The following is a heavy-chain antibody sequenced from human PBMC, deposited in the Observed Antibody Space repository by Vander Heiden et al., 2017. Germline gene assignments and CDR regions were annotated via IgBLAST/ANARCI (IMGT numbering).Heavy chain of an antibody. D-gene: IGHD3-9*01. J-gene: IGHJ6*02. CDR1: GFNLTHYA. CDR3: ANTALTGYRFIDV. V-gene: IGHV3-23*01. Sequence: EMQVLESGGDLVQPGGSLRLSCTASGFNLTHYAMSWVRPAPGKGLEWVSTITGTGGSTYYADSVKGRFTISRDNSKNTQYLQMNSLRAEDTAVYFCANTALTGYRFIDVWGQGTTVTVSS. CDR2: ITGTGGST.